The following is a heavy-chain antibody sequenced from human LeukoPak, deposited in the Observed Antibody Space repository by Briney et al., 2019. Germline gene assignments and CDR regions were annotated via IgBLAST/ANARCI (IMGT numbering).Heavy chain of an antibody. CDR1: GGSISSNNYY. Sequence: SETLSLTCTVSGGSISSNNYYWGWIRQPPGKGLEWIGEINHSERTNYNPSLKSRVTISVDTSKNQFSLKLSSVTAADTAVYYCASHGPQYVNVVLAAMGFDYWGQGTLVTVSS. V-gene: IGHV4-39*07. CDR2: INHSERT. D-gene: IGHD2-2*01. CDR3: ASHGPQYVNVVLAAMGFDY. J-gene: IGHJ4*02.